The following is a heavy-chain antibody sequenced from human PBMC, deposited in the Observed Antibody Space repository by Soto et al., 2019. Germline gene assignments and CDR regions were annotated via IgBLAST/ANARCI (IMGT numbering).Heavy chain of an antibody. CDR3: ARLGYGVHRVDY. V-gene: IGHV4-30-2*01. CDR1: GGSISSGGYS. Sequence: SETLSLTCAVSGGSISSGGYSWSWIRQPPGKGLEWIGYMYHSGSTYYNPSLKSRVTISIDRSKNQFSLKLSSVTAADTAVYYCARLGYGVHRVDYWGRGTLVTVSS. D-gene: IGHD4-17*01. CDR2: MYHSGST. J-gene: IGHJ4*02.